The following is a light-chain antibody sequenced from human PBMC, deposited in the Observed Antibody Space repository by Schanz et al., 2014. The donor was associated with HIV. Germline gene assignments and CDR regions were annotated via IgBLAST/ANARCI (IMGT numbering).Light chain of an antibody. CDR2: EVS. V-gene: IGLV2-11*01. J-gene: IGLJ3*02. Sequence: QSVLTQPASVSGSLGQSVTISCTGTSSDVGSYNFVSWYQQHPGKAPKLMIYEVSKRPSGVPDRFSGSTSGTSASLVISGLQSEDEADYYCAAWDDSLKGWVFGGGTKLTVL. CDR3: AAWDDSLKGWV. CDR1: SSDVGSYNF.